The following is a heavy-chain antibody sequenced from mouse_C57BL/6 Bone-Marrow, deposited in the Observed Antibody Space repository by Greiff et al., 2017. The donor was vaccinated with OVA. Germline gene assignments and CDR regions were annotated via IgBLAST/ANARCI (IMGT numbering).Heavy chain of an antibody. V-gene: IGHV1-5*01. D-gene: IGHD1-1*02. CDR1: GYTFTSYW. J-gene: IGHJ3*01. CDR2: IYPGNSDN. CDR3: TRWNMVRAWFAY. Sequence: EVQLQESGTVLARPGASVKMSCKTSGYTFTSYWMHWVKQRPGQGLEWIGAIYPGNSDNSYNQKFKGKAKLTAVTSASTAYMELSSLTNEDSAVYYCTRWNMVRAWFAYWGQGTLVTVSA.